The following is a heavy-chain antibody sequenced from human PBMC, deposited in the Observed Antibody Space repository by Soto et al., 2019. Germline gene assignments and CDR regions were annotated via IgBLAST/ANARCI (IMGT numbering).Heavy chain of an antibody. Sequence: SETLSLTCTLSGGSVRAPDWWNWVRQSPDKGLEWIAEVHISGHSNYNPSLRSRVSVSIDSSKNQFYLNLNSVTAEDTVIYYCARVRQGCSANNCYFDPWGQGTQVTVSS. J-gene: IGHJ5*01. D-gene: IGHD1-1*01. CDR2: VHISGHS. V-gene: IGHV4-4*02. CDR1: GGSVRAPDW. CDR3: ARVRQGCSANNCYFDP.